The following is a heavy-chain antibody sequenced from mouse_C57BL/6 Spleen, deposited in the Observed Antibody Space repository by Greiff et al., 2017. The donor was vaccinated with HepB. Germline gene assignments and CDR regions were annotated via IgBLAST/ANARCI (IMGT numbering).Heavy chain of an antibody. J-gene: IGHJ2*01. D-gene: IGHD1-1*01. CDR1: GYAFSSSW. V-gene: IGHV1-82*01. CDR2: IYPGDGDT. Sequence: QVQLKESGPEVKPGASVKISCKASGYAFSSSWMNWVKQRPGKGLEWIGRIYPGDGDTNYNGKFKGKATLTADKSSSTAYMQLSSLTSEDSAVYFCARNLFLDYWGQGTTLTVSS. CDR3: ARNLFLDY.